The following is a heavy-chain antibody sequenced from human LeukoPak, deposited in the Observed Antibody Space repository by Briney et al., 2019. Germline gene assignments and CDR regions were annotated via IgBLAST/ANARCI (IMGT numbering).Heavy chain of an antibody. D-gene: IGHD3-10*01. CDR2: IYTSGST. CDR1: GGSISSYY. Sequence: SETLSLTCTVSGGSISSYYWSWIRQPAGKGLEWIGRIYTSGSTNYNPSLKSRVIMSVDTSKNQFSLKLSSVTAADTAGYYCARARDRWFGELYFDYWGQGTLVTVSS. V-gene: IGHV4-4*07. J-gene: IGHJ4*02. CDR3: ARARDRWFGELYFDY.